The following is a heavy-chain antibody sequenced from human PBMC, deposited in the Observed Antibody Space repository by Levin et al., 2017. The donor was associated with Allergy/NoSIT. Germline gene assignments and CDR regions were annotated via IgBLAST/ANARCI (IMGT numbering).Heavy chain of an antibody. CDR2: ISWNSGSI. CDR3: AKDGKNVPAAGDYYYYAMDV. CDR1: GFTFDDYA. Sequence: GGSLRLSCAASGFTFDDYAMHWVRQAPGKGLEWVSGISWNSGSIGYADSVKGRFTISRDNAKNSLYLQMNSLRAEDTALYYCAKDGKNVPAAGDYYYYAMDVWGQGTTVTVSS. J-gene: IGHJ6*02. V-gene: IGHV3-9*01. D-gene: IGHD2-2*01.